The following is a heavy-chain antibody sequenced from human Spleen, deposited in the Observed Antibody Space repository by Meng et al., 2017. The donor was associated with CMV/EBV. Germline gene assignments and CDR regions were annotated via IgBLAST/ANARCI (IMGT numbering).Heavy chain of an antibody. CDR2: ISAYNGDT. Sequence: ASVKVSCKASGGSFSTYGISWVRQAPGQGLEWMGWISAYNGDTNYVQKFQGRVTMTADTSTSTAYMELRSLTSDDTAVYYCARRPGYDHHDYWGQGTLVTVSS. CDR3: ARRPGYDHHDY. D-gene: IGHD1-14*01. V-gene: IGHV1-18*01. J-gene: IGHJ4*02. CDR1: GGSFSTYG.